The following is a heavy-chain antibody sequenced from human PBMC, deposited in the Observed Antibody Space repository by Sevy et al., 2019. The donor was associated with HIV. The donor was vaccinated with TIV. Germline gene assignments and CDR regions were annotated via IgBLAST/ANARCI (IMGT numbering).Heavy chain of an antibody. CDR1: GLTFSSYV. V-gene: IGHV3-23*01. CDR3: AKGSGSGMWY. J-gene: IGHJ4*02. D-gene: IGHD3-10*01. Sequence: GGSLRLSCTASGLTFSSYVMSWVRQAPGKGLEWVSTISGSGGYTYYADSVKGRFTISRDNSKNTLYLQMNSLRAEDTAVYYCAKGSGSGMWYWGQGTLVTVSS. CDR2: ISGSGGYT.